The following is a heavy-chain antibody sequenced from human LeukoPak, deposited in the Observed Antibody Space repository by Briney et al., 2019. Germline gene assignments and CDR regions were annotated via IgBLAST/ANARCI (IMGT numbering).Heavy chain of an antibody. D-gene: IGHD3-22*01. J-gene: IGHJ4*02. CDR2: IIPILGIA. CDR3: ARVSLNNYYDSSGYQHYFDY. CDR1: GGTFSSYA. Sequence: SVKVSCTASGGTFSSYAISWVRQAPGQGLEWMGRIIPILGIANYAQKFQGRVTITADKSTSTAYMELSSLRSEDTAVYYCARVSLNNYYDSSGYQHYFDYWGQGTLVTVSS. V-gene: IGHV1-69*04.